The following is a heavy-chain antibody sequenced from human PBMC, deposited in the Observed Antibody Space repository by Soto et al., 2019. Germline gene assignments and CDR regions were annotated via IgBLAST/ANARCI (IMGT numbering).Heavy chain of an antibody. V-gene: IGHV1-3*01. D-gene: IGHD2-2*01. CDR3: AREKCSSTSCYLYYGMDV. CDR1: GYTFSRNA. CDR2: INAGNGNT. Sequence: QVKLVQSGAEVKKPGASVKVSCKASGYTFSRNAMHWVRQAPGQRREWMGWINAGNGNTKYSQKLQGRVTITRDTSASTAYMELSSLKSEDTAVYYCAREKCSSTSCYLYYGMDVWGQGTTVTFSS. J-gene: IGHJ6*02.